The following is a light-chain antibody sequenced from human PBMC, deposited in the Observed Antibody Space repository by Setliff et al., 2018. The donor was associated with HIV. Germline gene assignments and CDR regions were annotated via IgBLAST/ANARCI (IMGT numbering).Light chain of an antibody. J-gene: IGLJ1*01. CDR2: EVS. V-gene: IGLV2-23*02. CDR1: SSDVGSYNL. Sequence: QSVLTQPASVSGSPGQSITISCTGTSSDVGSYNLVSWYQQHPGKAPKLMIYEVSKRPSGFSNRISGSKSGNTAPLTISGLQAEDEADYYCCSYAGSSTPYVFGTGTKVTVL. CDR3: CSYAGSSTPYV.